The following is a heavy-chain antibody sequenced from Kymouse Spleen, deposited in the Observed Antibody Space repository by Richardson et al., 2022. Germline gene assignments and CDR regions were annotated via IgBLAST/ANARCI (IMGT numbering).Heavy chain of an antibody. CDR1: GFTFSSYG. CDR3: AKDAGTMVRGVIITHYYYYGMDV. J-gene: IGHJ6*02. V-gene: IGHV3-30*18. CDR2: ISYDGSNK. Sequence: QVQLVESGGGVVQPGRSLRLSCAASGFTFSSYGMHWVRQAPGKGLEWVAVISYDGSNKYYADSVKGRFTISRDNSKNTLYLQMNSLRAEDTAVYYCAKDAGTMVRGVIITHYYYYGMDVWGQGTTVTVSS. D-gene: IGHD3-10*01.